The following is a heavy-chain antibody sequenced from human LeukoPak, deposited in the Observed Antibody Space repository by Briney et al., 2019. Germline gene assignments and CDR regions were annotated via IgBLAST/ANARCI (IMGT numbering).Heavy chain of an antibody. J-gene: IGHJ5*02. D-gene: IGHD3-3*01. V-gene: IGHV1-8*01. CDR3: ARIHDFWSGSQNWFDP. CDR2: MNPNSGNT. Sequence: GASVKVSCKASGYTFTSYDINWVRQATGQGLVWMGWMNPNSGNTGYAQKFQGRVTMTRNTSISTAYMELSSLRSEDTAVYYCARIHDFWSGSQNWFDPWGQGTLVTVSS. CDR1: GYTFTSYD.